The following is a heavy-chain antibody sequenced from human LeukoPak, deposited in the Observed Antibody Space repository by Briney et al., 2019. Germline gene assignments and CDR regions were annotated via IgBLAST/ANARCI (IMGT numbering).Heavy chain of an antibody. CDR1: GGSISSYY. CDR3: ASHRFQLPAIFGS. CDR2: IYYSGST. Sequence: PSDTLSLTCTVSGGSISSYYWSWLRQPPGKGLEGIGYIYYSGSTNYNHSLKSRVTISIDTSNNKFSLKLSSVTAADTAVYYCASHRFQLPAIFGSWGQGTLVTVSS. V-gene: IGHV4-59*08. D-gene: IGHD1-1*01. J-gene: IGHJ4*02.